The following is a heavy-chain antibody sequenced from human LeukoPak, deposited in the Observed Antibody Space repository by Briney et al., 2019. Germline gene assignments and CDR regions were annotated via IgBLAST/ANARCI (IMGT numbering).Heavy chain of an antibody. CDR2: INHSGST. V-gene: IGHV4-34*01. J-gene: IGHJ4*02. CDR1: GGSFSGYY. D-gene: IGHD3-10*01. CDR3: ARRLTMVLPGEEY. Sequence: SETLSLTCAVYGGSFSGYYWSWIRQPPGKGLEWIGEINHSGSTNYNPSLKSRVTISVDTSNNWFSLKLSSVTAADTAVYYCARRLTMVLPGEEYWGQGTLVTVSS.